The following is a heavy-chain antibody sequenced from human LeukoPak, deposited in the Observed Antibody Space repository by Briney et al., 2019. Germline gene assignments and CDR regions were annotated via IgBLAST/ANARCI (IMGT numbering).Heavy chain of an antibody. V-gene: IGHV3-23*01. CDR1: GFIFSNYA. J-gene: IGHJ4*02. CDR3: VKGPRPDITVAHTVEN. Sequence: GGSLILSCAASGFIFSNYAMSWVRQVPGRGLEWVSTISSRGDSTYVADSVKGRFTISRDNSKNSLYLQMNTVRAEDTAVYYCVKGPRPDITVAHTVENWGQGTLVTVSS. CDR2: ISSRGDST. D-gene: IGHD6-19*01.